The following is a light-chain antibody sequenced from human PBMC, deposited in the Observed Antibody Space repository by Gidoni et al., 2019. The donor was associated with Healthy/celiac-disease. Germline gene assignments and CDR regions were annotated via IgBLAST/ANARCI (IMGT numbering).Light chain of an antibody. CDR1: SSDVGGYNY. J-gene: IGLJ2*01. CDR2: EVS. V-gene: IGLV2-14*01. CDR3: SSYTSSSTVV. Sequence: QSALTQPASVSGSPGQSITISCTGTSSDVGGYNYVSCYQQHPGKAPKLMIDEVSNRPSGVSNRFSGSKSGNTASLTISGLQAEDEADYYCSSYTSSSTVVFGGGTKLTVL.